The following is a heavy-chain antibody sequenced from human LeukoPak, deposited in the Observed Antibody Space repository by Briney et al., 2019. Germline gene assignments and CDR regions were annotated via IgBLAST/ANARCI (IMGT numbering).Heavy chain of an antibody. CDR1: GFTLRDHS. V-gene: IGHV3-72*01. J-gene: IGHJ6*03. D-gene: IGHD1-14*01. CDR3: ARDARYLTGTSSYYYYMDV. CDR2: ARSQASGYST. Sequence: TGGSLRLSCAASGFTLRDHSMDWVRQAPGKGLEWVGRARSQASGYSTEYAASVKGRFTILRDDSETSVYLQMNSLKTDDTAIYFCARDARYLTGTSSYYYYMDVWGKGTRSPSP.